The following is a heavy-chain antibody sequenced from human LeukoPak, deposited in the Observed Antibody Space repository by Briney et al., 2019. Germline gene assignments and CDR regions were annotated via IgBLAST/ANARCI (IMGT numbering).Heavy chain of an antibody. Sequence: GGSLRLSCAASGFTFSSYGMHWVRQTPGKGLEWVAVISYDGSNKYYADSVKGRFTISRDNSKNTLYLQMNSLRAEDTAVYYCAKPVAAAGTSFDYWGQGTLVTVSS. D-gene: IGHD6-13*01. CDR2: ISYDGSNK. V-gene: IGHV3-30*18. CDR1: GFTFSSYG. J-gene: IGHJ4*02. CDR3: AKPVAAAGTSFDY.